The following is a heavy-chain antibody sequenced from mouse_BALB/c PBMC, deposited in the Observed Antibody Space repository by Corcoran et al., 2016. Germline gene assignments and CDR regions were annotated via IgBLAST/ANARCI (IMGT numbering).Heavy chain of an antibody. J-gene: IGHJ2*01. V-gene: IGHV9-1*02. D-gene: IGHD1-2*01. CDR2: INTYTGEP. Sequence: QIQLVQSGPELKKPGETVKISCKASGYTFTNYGMNWVKQAPGKGVKWMGWINTYTGEPTYADDFKGRFAFSLETSASTAYLQINNLKNEDMATYFCASVTTADYWGQGTTLTVSS. CDR1: GYTFTNYG. CDR3: ASVTTADY.